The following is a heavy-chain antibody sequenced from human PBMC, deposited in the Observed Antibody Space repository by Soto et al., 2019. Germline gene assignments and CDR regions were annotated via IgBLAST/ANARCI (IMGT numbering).Heavy chain of an antibody. V-gene: IGHV3-53*01. CDR2: IYSGGST. Sequence: GGSLRLSCAASGFTVSSNYMSWVRQAPGKGLEWVSVIYSGGSTYYADSVKGRFTISRHNSKNTLYLQMNSLRAEDTAVYYCARVCLAAAGAFDIWGQGTMVTVSS. D-gene: IGHD6-13*01. CDR3: ARVCLAAAGAFDI. J-gene: IGHJ3*02. CDR1: GFTVSSNY.